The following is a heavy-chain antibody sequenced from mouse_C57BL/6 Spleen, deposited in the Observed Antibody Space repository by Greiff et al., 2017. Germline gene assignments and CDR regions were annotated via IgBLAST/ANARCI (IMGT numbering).Heavy chain of an antibody. CDR3: ARSLTGPYAMDY. Sequence: QVQLQQSGAELMKPGASVKLSCKATGYTFTGYWIEWVKQRPGHGLEWIGEILPGSGSTNYYEKFKGKATFTADTSSNTAYMQLSSLTTEDSAIYYCARSLTGPYAMDYWGQGTSVTVSS. CDR2: ILPGSGST. V-gene: IGHV1-9*01. CDR1: GYTFTGYW. J-gene: IGHJ4*01. D-gene: IGHD4-1*01.